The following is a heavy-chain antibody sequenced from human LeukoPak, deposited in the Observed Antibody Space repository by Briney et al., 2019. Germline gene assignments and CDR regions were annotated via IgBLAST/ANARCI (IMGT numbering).Heavy chain of an antibody. J-gene: IGHJ3*02. V-gene: IGHV4-39*01. CDR2: IYYSGST. D-gene: IGHD1-26*01. CDR3: ARSGAIVGARDAFDI. CDR1: GGSISSSSYY. Sequence: SETLSLTCTVSGGSISSSSYYWGWIRQPPGKGLEWIGSIYYSGSTYYNPSLKSRVTISVDTSKNQFSLKLSSVTAADTAVYYCARSGAIVGARDAFDIWGQGTMVTVSS.